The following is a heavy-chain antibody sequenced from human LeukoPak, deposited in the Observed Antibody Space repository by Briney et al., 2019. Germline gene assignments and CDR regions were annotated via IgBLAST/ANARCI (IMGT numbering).Heavy chain of an antibody. V-gene: IGHV4-59*13. CDR2: VFYSGNS. CDR3: ARIDPLGFFDQ. J-gene: IGHJ4*02. D-gene: IGHD6-25*01. CDR1: GAFTSTYY. Sequence: PSETLSLACSVSGAFTSTYYWSWVRQPPTGGLEWIGYVFYSGNSNYNPNFTSRVTMSVDTSKSQFSLKLTSLSAADTAVYYCARIDPLGFFDQWDQGTLVTVSS.